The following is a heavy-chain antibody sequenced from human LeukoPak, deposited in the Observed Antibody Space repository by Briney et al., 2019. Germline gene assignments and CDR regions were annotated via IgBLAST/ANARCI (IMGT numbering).Heavy chain of an antibody. Sequence: GGSLRLSCAASGFTVSSNYMSWVRQAPRKGLEWVSVIYSGGSTYYADSVKGRFTISRDNSKNTLYLQMNSLRAEDTAVYYCASTYGDYARGNWFDPWGQGTLVTVSS. D-gene: IGHD4-17*01. CDR1: GFTVSSNY. CDR2: IYSGGST. J-gene: IGHJ5*02. CDR3: ASTYGDYARGNWFDP. V-gene: IGHV3-53*01.